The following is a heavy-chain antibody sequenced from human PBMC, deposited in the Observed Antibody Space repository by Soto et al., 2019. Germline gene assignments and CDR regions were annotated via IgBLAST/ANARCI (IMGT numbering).Heavy chain of an antibody. CDR3: ARGLLRYFDWLLSDDAFDI. D-gene: IGHD3-9*01. J-gene: IGHJ3*02. CDR2: IIPIFGTA. CDR1: GGTFSSYA. Sequence: SVKVSCKASGGTFSSYAISWVRQAPGQGLEWMGGIIPIFGTANYAQKFQGRVTITADESTSTAYMELSSLRSEDTAVYYCARGLLRYFDWLLSDDAFDIWGQGTMVTVSS. V-gene: IGHV1-69*13.